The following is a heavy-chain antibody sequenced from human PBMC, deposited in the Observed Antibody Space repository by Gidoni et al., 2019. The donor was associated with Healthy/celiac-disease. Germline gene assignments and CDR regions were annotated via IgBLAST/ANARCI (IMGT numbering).Heavy chain of an antibody. CDR2: IYTRGST. CDR3: AGEEVVTAIPFDY. J-gene: IGHJ4*02. V-gene: IGHV4-61*02. D-gene: IGHD2-21*02. CDR1: GGSISSGSYY. Sequence: QVQLQESRPGLVTPSQTLSLTCTVSGGSISSGSYYWSWIRQPAGKGLEWIGRIYTRGSTNYNPSLKSRVTISVDTSKNQFSLKLSSVTAADTAVYYCAGEEVVTAIPFDYWGQGTLVTVSS.